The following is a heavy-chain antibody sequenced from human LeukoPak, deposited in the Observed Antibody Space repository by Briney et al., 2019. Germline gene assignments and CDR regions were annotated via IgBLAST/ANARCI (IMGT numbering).Heavy chain of an antibody. Sequence: PRGSLRLSCAASGFTFSSYWMSWVRQAPGKGLEWVANIKQDGSEKYYVDSVKGRFTISRDNAKNSLYLQMNSLRAEDTAVYYCARGLDIVVVVAATTAIDYWGQGTLVTVSS. D-gene: IGHD2-15*01. CDR2: IKQDGSEK. V-gene: IGHV3-7*03. J-gene: IGHJ4*02. CDR3: ARGLDIVVVVAATTAIDY. CDR1: GFTFSSYW.